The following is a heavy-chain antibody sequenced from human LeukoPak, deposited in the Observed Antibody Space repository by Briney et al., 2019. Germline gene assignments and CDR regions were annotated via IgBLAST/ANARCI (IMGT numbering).Heavy chain of an antibody. Sequence: GGPLRLSCAASGFTFSSHAMSWVRQAPGKGLEWVSAISGSGGSTYYADSVKGRFTISRDNSKDTPYLQMNSLRAEDTAVYYCAKSDTAMVTYYYYGMDVWGQGTTVTVSS. D-gene: IGHD5-18*01. V-gene: IGHV3-23*01. CDR1: GFTFSSHA. J-gene: IGHJ6*02. CDR2: ISGSGGST. CDR3: AKSDTAMVTYYYYGMDV.